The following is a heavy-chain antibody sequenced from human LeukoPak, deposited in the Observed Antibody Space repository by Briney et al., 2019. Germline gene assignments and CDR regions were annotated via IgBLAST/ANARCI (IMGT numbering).Heavy chain of an antibody. CDR3: ARDWRYCSSTSCYAQGY. CDR2: INPNSGGT. Sequence: ASVKVSCKASGYTFTGYYMHWVRQAPGQGLEWMGWINPNSGGTNYAQKFQGRVTMTEDTSTDTAYMELSRLRSDDTAVYYCARDWRYCSSTSCYAQGYWGQGTLVTVSS. D-gene: IGHD2-2*01. CDR1: GYTFTGYY. V-gene: IGHV1-2*02. J-gene: IGHJ4*02.